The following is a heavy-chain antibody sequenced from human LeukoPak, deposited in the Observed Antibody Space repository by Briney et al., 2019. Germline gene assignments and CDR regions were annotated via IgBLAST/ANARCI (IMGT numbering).Heavy chain of an antibody. V-gene: IGHV3-74*01. J-gene: IGHJ4*02. CDR1: GHTFSSYW. Sequence: GGSLRLSCAASGHTFSSYWMHWVRQAPGKGLVWVSRINSDGSSTSYADSVKGRFTISRDNSKNTLYLQMNSLRAEDTAVYYCAMQWLVLGAIDYWGQGTLVTVSS. D-gene: IGHD6-19*01. CDR2: INSDGSST. CDR3: AMQWLVLGAIDY.